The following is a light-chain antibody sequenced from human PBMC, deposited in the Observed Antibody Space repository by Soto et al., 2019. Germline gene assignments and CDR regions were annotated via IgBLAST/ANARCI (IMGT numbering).Light chain of an antibody. CDR2: GAS. Sequence: ETVLTQSPATLSLSPGERASLSCGASQSISSSFLAWYQQKPGQAPRLLIYGASNRATGIPDRFSGSGSGTDFTLTISSLQPEDFATYYCQQYKSYSRMFGQGTKVDIK. CDR3: QQYKSYSRM. CDR1: QSISSSF. J-gene: IGKJ1*01. V-gene: IGKV3-20*01.